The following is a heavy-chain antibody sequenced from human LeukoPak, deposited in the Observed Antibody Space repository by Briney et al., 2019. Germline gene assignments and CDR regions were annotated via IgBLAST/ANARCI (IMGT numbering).Heavy chain of an antibody. CDR2: IYTSGST. CDR1: GGSISSGSYY. V-gene: IGHV4-61*02. Sequence: PSQTLSLTCTVSGGSISSGSYYWSWIRQPAGKGLEWIGRIYTSGSTNYNPSLKSRVTISVGTPKNQFSLKLSSVTAADTAVYYCAREDAAGDYYYYYYMDVWGKGTTVTISS. J-gene: IGHJ6*03. CDR3: AREDAAGDYYYYYYMDV. D-gene: IGHD3-16*01.